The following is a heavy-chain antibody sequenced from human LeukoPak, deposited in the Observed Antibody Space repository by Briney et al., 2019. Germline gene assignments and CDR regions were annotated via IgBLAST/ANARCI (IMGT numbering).Heavy chain of an antibody. J-gene: IGHJ4*02. V-gene: IGHV4-38-2*02. CDR2: IYRSGST. Sequence: PSETLSLTCTVSGYSISSGYYWGWIRQPPGKGLEWIGSIYRSGSTYYNPSLKSRVTISVDTSKNQFSLKLSSVTAADTAVYYCARAYYDSSGYSDYFDYWGQGTLVTVSS. CDR3: ARAYYDSSGYSDYFDY. D-gene: IGHD3-22*01. CDR1: GYSISSGYY.